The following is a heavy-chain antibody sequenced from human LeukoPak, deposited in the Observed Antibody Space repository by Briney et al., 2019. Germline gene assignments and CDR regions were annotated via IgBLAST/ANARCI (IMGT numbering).Heavy chain of an antibody. Sequence: SETLSLTCNVSGGSISSSSYYWGWIRQPPGKGLEWLGNVYYTGTTYYNPSLESRVTISVDTSNNQFSLKLSSVTAADTAVYYCARASSIGDLDYWGQGTLVTVSS. V-gene: IGHV4-39*07. J-gene: IGHJ4*02. CDR2: VYYTGTT. CDR1: GGSISSSSYY. D-gene: IGHD3-16*01. CDR3: ARASSIGDLDY.